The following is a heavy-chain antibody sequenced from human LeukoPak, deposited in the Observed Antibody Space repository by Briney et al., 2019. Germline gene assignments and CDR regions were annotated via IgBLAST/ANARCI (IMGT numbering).Heavy chain of an antibody. Sequence: GASVKGSCKASGGTFSSYAISWVRQAPGQGFEWMGGIIPIFGTANYAQKFQGRVTITADKSTSTAYMELSSLRSEDTAVYYCARAGTYYDILTGYSFDYWGQGTLVTVSS. CDR1: GGTFSSYA. CDR3: ARAGTYYDILTGYSFDY. D-gene: IGHD3-9*01. CDR2: IIPIFGTA. V-gene: IGHV1-69*06. J-gene: IGHJ4*02.